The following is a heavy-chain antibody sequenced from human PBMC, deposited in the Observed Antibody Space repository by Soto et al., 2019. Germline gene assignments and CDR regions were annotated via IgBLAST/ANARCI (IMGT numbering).Heavy chain of an antibody. J-gene: IGHJ4*02. CDR2: ISSSSSYT. CDR1: GFTFSDYY. Sequence: GGSLRLSCAASGFTFSDYYMSWIRQAPGKGLEWVSYISSSSSYTNYADSVKGRFTISRDNAKNSLYLQMNSLRAEDTAVYYCARGFVAAAGPLDYWGQGTLVTVSS. D-gene: IGHD6-13*01. CDR3: ARGFVAAAGPLDY. V-gene: IGHV3-11*06.